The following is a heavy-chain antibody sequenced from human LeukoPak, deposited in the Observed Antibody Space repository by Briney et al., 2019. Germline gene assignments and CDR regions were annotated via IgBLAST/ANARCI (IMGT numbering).Heavy chain of an antibody. CDR2: IKSKTDGGTT. CDR1: GFTFSNAW. CDR3: TREFWRLYDSSGYFDY. D-gene: IGHD3-22*01. V-gene: IGHV3-15*01. J-gene: IGHJ4*02. Sequence: GGSLRLSCAASGFTFSNAWMSWVRQAPGKGLEWVGRIKSKTDGGTTDYAAPVKGRFTISRDDSKNTLYLQLNSLKTEDTAVYYCTREFWRLYDSSGYFDYWGQGTLVTVSS.